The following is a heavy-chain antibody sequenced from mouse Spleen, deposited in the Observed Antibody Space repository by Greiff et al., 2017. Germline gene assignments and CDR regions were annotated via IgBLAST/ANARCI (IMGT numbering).Heavy chain of an antibody. CDR1: GYSFTGYY. D-gene: IGHD1-1*01. CDR2: INPSTGGT. J-gene: IGHJ2*01. Sequence: EVKLVESGPELVKPGASVKISCKASGYSFTGYYMNWVKQSPEKSLEWIGEINPSTGGTTYNQKFKAKATLTVDKSSSTAYMQLKSLTSEDSAVYYCARIPLIYYYGSSYDYWGQGTTLTVSS. CDR3: ARIPLIYYYGSSYDY. V-gene: IGHV1-42*01.